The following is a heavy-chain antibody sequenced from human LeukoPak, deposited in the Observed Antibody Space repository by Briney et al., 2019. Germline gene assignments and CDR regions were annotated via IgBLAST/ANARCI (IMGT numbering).Heavy chain of an antibody. CDR2: ISYDGSNK. CDR3: AKDRRLYYYYYGMDV. CDR1: GFTFSSYG. Sequence: PGGSLRLSCAASGFTFSSYGMHWVRQAPGKGLEWVAVISYDGSNKYYADSVKGRFTISRDNSKNTLYLQMNSLRAEDTAVYYCAKDRRLYYYYYGMDVWGQGTTVTVSS. D-gene: IGHD2/OR15-2a*01. J-gene: IGHJ6*02. V-gene: IGHV3-30*18.